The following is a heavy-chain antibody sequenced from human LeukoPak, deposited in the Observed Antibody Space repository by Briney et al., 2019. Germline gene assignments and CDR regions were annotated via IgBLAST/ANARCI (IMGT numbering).Heavy chain of an antibody. CDR3: ARARSDYGSSHFDY. Sequence: SETLSLTCTVSGGSISSGDYYWSWIRQPPGKGLEWIGYIYYSGSTYYNPSLKSRVTISVDTSKNQLSLKLSSVTAADTAVYYCARARSDYGSSHFDYWGQGTLVTVSS. CDR2: IYYSGST. V-gene: IGHV4-30-4*01. J-gene: IGHJ4*02. CDR1: GGSISSGDYY. D-gene: IGHD1-26*01.